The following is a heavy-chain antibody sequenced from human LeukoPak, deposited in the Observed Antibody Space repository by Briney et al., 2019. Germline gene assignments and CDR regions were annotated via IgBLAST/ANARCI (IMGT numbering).Heavy chain of an antibody. V-gene: IGHV3-23*01. CDR3: ASSSRIGVGAFAPAYY. CDR2: ISDIGDST. CDR1: GFTFSSYA. Sequence: GGSLRLSCAASGFTFSSYAMSGVPQAPGERLERVSPISDIGDSTYYADSAKGRFTISRDNSKNTRYREMYSLRAEDTAVYYCASSSRIGVGAFAPAYYWGQGTLVSVPS. J-gene: IGHJ4*02. D-gene: IGHD2-2*01.